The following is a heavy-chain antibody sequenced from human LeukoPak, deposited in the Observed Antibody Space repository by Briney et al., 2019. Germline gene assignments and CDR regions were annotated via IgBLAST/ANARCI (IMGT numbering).Heavy chain of an antibody. D-gene: IGHD3-22*01. CDR1: GCTFISYA. J-gene: IGHJ6*03. Sequence: ASVNVSCLASGCTFISYAISGVRQPPGQGLEWMGGIIPIFGTANYAQKFQGRVTITADESTCTAYMELSSLRSEYTAVYYCARVQYYDSSGYNHPDYYYYYYMDVWGKGTTVTISS. V-gene: IGHV1-69*13. CDR3: ARVQYYDSSGYNHPDYYYYYYMDV. CDR2: IIPIFGTA.